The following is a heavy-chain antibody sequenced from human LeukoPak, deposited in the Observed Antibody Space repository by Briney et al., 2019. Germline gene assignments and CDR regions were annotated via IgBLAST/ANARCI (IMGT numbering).Heavy chain of an antibody. Sequence: GGSLRLSCAASGFTFSSYGMHWVRQAPGKGLEWVAVISYDGSNKYYADSVKGRFTISRDNAKNSLYPQMNSLRAEDTAVYYCARDTYSSSWYFDYWGQGTLVTVSS. V-gene: IGHV3-30*03. D-gene: IGHD6-13*01. J-gene: IGHJ4*02. CDR1: GFTFSSYG. CDR3: ARDTYSSSWYFDY. CDR2: ISYDGSNK.